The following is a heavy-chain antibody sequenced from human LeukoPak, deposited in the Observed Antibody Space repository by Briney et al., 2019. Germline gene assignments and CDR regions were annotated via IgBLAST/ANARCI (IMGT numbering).Heavy chain of an antibody. CDR2: ISWNSGSI. V-gene: IGHV3-9*03. D-gene: IGHD5-18*01. CDR3: AKGGGVVRYSYGYGVPIYFDY. CDR1: GFTFDDYA. Sequence: GGSLRLSCAASGFTFDDYAMHWVRQAPGKGLEWVSGISWNSGSIGYADSVKGRFTISRDNAKNSLYLQMNSLRAEDMALYYCAKGGGVVRYSYGYGVPIYFDYWGQGTLVTVSS. J-gene: IGHJ4*02.